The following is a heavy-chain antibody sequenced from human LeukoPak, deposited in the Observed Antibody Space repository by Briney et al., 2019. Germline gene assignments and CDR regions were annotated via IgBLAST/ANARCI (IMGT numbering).Heavy chain of an antibody. Sequence: PGGSLRLSCAASGFTFSSYEMNGVRQAPGKGLEWVSYIIRSASTIYYADSVKAPFTISRDNAKTSLYLQMNSLRAEDTAVYYCARPYSSSFWGQGTLVTVSS. V-gene: IGHV3-48*03. J-gene: IGHJ4*02. CDR3: ARPYSSSF. CDR1: GFTFSSYE. D-gene: IGHD6-6*01. CDR2: IIRSASTI.